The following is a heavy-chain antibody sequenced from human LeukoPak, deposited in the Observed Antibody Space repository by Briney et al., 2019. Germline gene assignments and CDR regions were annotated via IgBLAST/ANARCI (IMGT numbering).Heavy chain of an antibody. J-gene: IGHJ4*02. CDR3: ARVTGLYCNSTSCYLYFFDY. V-gene: IGHV1-18*01. D-gene: IGHD2-2*01. CDR2: ISAYNGNT. CDR1: GYTFTSYG. Sequence: ASVKVSCKASGYTFTSYGISWVRQAPGQGLEWMGGISAYNGNTKYAQKLQGRVTMTTDTSTSTAYMELRSLRSDDTAVYYCARVTGLYCNSTSCYLYFFDYWGQGTLVTVSS.